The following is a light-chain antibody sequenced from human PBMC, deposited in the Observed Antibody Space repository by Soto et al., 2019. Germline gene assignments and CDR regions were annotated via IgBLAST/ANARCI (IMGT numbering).Light chain of an antibody. V-gene: IGKV3-20*01. Sequence: ESVLTQSPGTLSLSPGEKATLSCRASQSVSSSYLAWYQQKPGQAPRLLIYGASSRATGIPDRFSGSGSWTDFTITVSRLAPEDFAVYYCHQFGSSSWTGGQGTKVEIK. CDR3: HQFGSSSWT. CDR1: QSVSSSY. CDR2: GAS. J-gene: IGKJ1*01.